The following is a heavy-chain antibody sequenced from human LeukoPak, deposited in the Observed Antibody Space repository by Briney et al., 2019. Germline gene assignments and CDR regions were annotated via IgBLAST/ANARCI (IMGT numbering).Heavy chain of an antibody. J-gene: IGHJ6*03. V-gene: IGHV4-4*07. CDR1: GGSFSIYY. CDR3: ARDSVEDTAMVMGYYYYYYMDV. Sequence: SETLSLTCTVSGGSFSIYYWSWIRQPAGKGLEWIGRIYTSGSTSYNPSLKSRVTMSVDTSKNQFSLQLTSVTAADTAVYYCARDSVEDTAMVMGYYYYYYMDVWGKGTTVTVSS. CDR2: IYTSGST. D-gene: IGHD5-18*01.